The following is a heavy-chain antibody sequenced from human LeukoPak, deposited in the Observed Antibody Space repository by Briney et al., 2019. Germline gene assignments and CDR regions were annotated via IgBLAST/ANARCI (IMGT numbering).Heavy chain of an antibody. D-gene: IGHD1-1*01. CDR1: GYTFGEYA. CDR2: ISNSDGKT. V-gene: IGHV3-23*01. J-gene: IGHJ4*02. CDR3: AKATGNLGN. Sequence: GGSLRLSCTASGYTFGEYAMSWVRKAPGKGLEWVSTISNSDGKTYYADSVKGRFTISRDNSKNTLYVQMNSLTAEDTAIYYCAKATGNLGNWGQGTLVTVSS.